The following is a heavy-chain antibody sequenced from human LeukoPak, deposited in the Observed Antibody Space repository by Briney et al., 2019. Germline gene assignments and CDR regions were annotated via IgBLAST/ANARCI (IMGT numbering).Heavy chain of an antibody. CDR3: ARDAPDSSGYRHTLYYYYYMDV. CDR1: GGSISTSGYY. J-gene: IGHJ6*03. Sequence: SETLSLTCTVSGGSISTSGYYWGWIRQAPGRGLEWIGSIYHSGSTYYNPSLKSRVTISVDTSKNQFSLKLSSVTAADTAVYYCARDAPDSSGYRHTLYYYYYMDVWGKGTTVTVSS. D-gene: IGHD3-22*01. CDR2: IYHSGST. V-gene: IGHV4-39*07.